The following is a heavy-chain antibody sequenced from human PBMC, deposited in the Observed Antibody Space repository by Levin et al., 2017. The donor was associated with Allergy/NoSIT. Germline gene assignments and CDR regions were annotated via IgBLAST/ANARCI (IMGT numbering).Heavy chain of an antibody. CDR2: IFYSGSA. D-gene: IGHD3-10*01. V-gene: IGHV4-59*01. CDR3: ARDSPGSSYFDY. J-gene: IGHJ4*02. Sequence: PSETLSLTCTVSGGSISSYYWSWIRQPPGKGLEWIGYIFYSGSANYNPSLKSRVTISVDTSKKQFSLKLSSVTAADTAVYYCARDSPGSSYFDYWGQGTLVTVSS. CDR1: GGSISSYY.